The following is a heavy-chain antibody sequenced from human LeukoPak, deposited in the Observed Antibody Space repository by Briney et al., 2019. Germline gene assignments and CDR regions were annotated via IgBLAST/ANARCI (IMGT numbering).Heavy chain of an antibody. CDR2: ISSRSSYI. Sequence: GGSLRLSCAASGFTFSAHSMNWVRQAPGKGLEWVASISSRSSYIYYGGSVEGRFTVSRDNARNSVYLQMNSLRVEDTAVYYCVRRAVSGEEALDFDYWGQGTLVTVSS. J-gene: IGHJ4*02. V-gene: IGHV3-21*01. CDR3: VRRAVSGEEALDFDY. CDR1: GFTFSAHS. D-gene: IGHD6-19*01.